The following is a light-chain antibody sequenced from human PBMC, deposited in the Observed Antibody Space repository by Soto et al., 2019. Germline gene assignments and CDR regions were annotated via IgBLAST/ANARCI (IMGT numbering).Light chain of an antibody. CDR1: QSISSW. CDR3: QQYNSYPWT. CDR2: KAS. J-gene: IGKJ1*01. V-gene: IGKV1-5*03. Sequence: DIQMTQSPSTLSASVGDRVTITCRASQSISSWLAWYQQKPGKAPKLLIYKASSLESGVPSRFIGSGSGTEFTLTISSLQPDDFATHYCQQYNSYPWTFGQGTKVEIK.